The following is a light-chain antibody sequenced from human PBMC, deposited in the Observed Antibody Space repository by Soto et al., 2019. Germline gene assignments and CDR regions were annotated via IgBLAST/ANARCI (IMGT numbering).Light chain of an antibody. Sequence: EIVLTQSPGTLSLSPGERATLSCRASQSVSNNYLAWYQKRPGQAPRLLIYGASTRATGIPARFSGSGSGTDFTLTISSLQSEDFAVYCCQHYNNWPPWTFGQRTKVDI. CDR2: GAS. V-gene: IGKV3-15*01. CDR1: QSVSNN. J-gene: IGKJ1*01. CDR3: QHYNNWPPWT.